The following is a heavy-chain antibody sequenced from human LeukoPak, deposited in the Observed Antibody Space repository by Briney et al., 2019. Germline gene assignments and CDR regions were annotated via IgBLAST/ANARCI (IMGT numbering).Heavy chain of an antibody. D-gene: IGHD3-22*01. CDR2: MNPNSGNT. CDR1: GYTFTSYD. CDR3: ARSGAYYYDSSGYSDYDY. J-gene: IGHJ4*02. Sequence: ASVKVSCKASGYTFTSYDINWVRQATGQGLEWMGWMNPNSGNTGYAQKFQGRVTMTRNTSISTAYMELSSLRSEDTAVYYCARSGAYYYDSSGYSDYDYWGQGTLVTVSS. V-gene: IGHV1-8*01.